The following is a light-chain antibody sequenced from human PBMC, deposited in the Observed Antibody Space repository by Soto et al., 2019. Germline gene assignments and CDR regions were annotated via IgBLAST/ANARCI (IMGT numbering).Light chain of an antibody. V-gene: IGKV1-39*01. CDR3: QHTYRNPPFT. CDR1: QTIDNY. CDR2: ATF. Sequence: DIQMTQSPSSLSASVGDRVTITCRASQTIDNYLNWYQQKPGEAPRLLIYATFSLQSGVPSRFSGSKSGTDFTLTISGLQPEDFATYYCQHTYRNPPFTFGQGTKVEI. J-gene: IGKJ2*01.